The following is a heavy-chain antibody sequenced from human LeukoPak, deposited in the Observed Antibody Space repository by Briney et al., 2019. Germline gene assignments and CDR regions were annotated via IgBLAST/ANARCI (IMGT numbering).Heavy chain of an antibody. CDR2: INPSGDST. CDR1: GYTFTSYD. CDR3: ASVLYCGADCYSGRYFFDY. Sequence: ASVKVSCNASGYTFTSYDMHWVRQAPGQGLEWMGIINPSGDSTSYAQKFQGRVTMTRDTSTSTVYMELSSLRSEDTAVYYCASVLYCGADCYSGRYFFDYWGQGTLVTVSS. D-gene: IGHD2-21*02. J-gene: IGHJ4*02. V-gene: IGHV1-46*01.